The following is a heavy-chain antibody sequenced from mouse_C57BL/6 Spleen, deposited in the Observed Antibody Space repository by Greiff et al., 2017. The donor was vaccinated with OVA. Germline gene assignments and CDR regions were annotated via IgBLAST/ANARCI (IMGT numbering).Heavy chain of an antibody. V-gene: IGHV2-2*01. CDR2: LWSGGST. D-gene: IGHD2-5*01. J-gene: IGHJ4*01. CDR3: ARKGYSNYEDAMDY. CDR1: GFSLTSYG. Sequence: VQLQESGPGLVQPSQSLSITCTVSGFSLTSYGVHWVRQSPGKGLEWLGVLWSGGSTDYNAAFISRLSISKDNSKSQVFFKMNSLQADDTAIYYCARKGYSNYEDAMDYWGQGTSVTVSS.